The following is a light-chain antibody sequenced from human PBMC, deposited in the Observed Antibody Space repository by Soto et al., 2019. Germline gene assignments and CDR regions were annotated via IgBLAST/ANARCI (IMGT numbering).Light chain of an antibody. Sequence: EIVLTQSPGTLSLSPGERATLSCRASPSVSNSLAWYQHKPGQAPRLLIYGASNRATGIPDRFSGSGSGTDFTLTISRLEPEDFAVYYCQQYGSSGTFGQGTKVDI. CDR2: GAS. V-gene: IGKV3-20*01. CDR3: QQYGSSGT. CDR1: PSVSNS. J-gene: IGKJ1*01.